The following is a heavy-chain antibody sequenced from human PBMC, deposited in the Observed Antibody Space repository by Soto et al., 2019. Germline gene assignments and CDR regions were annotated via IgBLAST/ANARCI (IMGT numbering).Heavy chain of an antibody. Sequence: QVQLVESGGGVVQPGRSLRLSCAASGFTFSSYAMHWVRQAPGKGLEWVAVISYDGSNKYYADSVKGRFTISRDNSKNTLYLQMNSLRAEDTALYYCAKLAYSSGPASSLWGQGTMVTVSS. CDR3: AKLAYSSGPASSL. CDR1: GFTFSSYA. D-gene: IGHD6-19*01. CDR2: ISYDGSNK. J-gene: IGHJ3*01. V-gene: IGHV3-30-3*02.